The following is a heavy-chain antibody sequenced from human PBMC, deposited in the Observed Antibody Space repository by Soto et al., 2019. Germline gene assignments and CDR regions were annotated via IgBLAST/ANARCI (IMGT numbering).Heavy chain of an antibody. V-gene: IGHV4-39*07. D-gene: IGHD2-2*01. J-gene: IGHJ4*02. CDR1: GGSISSSSYY. CDR2: IYYSVST. CDR3: ARTYCSSTSCYYFDY. Sequence: SETLFLTCTVSGGSISSSSYYWGWIRQPPGKGLEWIGCIYYSVSTYYNPSLKSRVTISVDTSKNQFSLKLSSVTAADTAVYYCARTYCSSTSCYYFDYWGQGTLVTVSS.